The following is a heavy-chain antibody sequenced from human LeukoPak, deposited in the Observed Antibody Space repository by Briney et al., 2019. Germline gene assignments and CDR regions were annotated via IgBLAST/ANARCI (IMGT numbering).Heavy chain of an antibody. J-gene: IGHJ3*02. CDR1: GFTFSTYT. Sequence: PGGSLRLSCAASGFTFSTYTMNWVRQAPGKGLEWVSSISSSTNYIYYADSVKGRFTISRDNAKNSLYLQMNSLRAEDTAVYYCARDLRIAVAGDAFDIWGQGTMVTVSS. CDR3: ARDLRIAVAGDAFDI. D-gene: IGHD6-19*01. V-gene: IGHV3-21*01. CDR2: ISSSTNYI.